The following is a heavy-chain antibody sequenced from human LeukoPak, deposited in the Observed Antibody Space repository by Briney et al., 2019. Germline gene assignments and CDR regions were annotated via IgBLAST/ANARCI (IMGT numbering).Heavy chain of an antibody. CDR2: INWNGGST. D-gene: IGHD6-13*01. Sequence: GGSLRLSCAASGFTFDDYGMSWVRQAPGKGLEWVSGINWNGGSTGYADSVKGRFTISRDNAKNSLYLQVNSLRVGDTAVYYCAKDTKFGSSWYFDYWGQGTLVTVSS. CDR1: GFTFDDYG. J-gene: IGHJ4*02. V-gene: IGHV3-20*04. CDR3: AKDTKFGSSWYFDY.